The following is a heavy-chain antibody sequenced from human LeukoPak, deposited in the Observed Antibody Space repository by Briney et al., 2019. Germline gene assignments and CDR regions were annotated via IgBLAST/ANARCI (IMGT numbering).Heavy chain of an antibody. D-gene: IGHD3-22*01. CDR3: ARLKWSSSGYYSGFDY. J-gene: IGHJ4*02. CDR1: GYSFTSYW. Sequence: PGESLKISCKGSGYSFTSYWIGWVRQMPGKGLEWMGIIYPGDSDTRYSPSFQGQVTISADKSISTAYLQWSSLKASDTAMYYCARLKWSSSGYYSGFDYWGQGTLVTVSS. CDR2: IYPGDSDT. V-gene: IGHV5-51*03.